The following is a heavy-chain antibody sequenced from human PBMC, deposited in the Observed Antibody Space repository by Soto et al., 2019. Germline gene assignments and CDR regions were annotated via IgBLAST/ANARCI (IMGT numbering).Heavy chain of an antibody. CDR2: INHSGST. D-gene: IGHD1-7*01. CDR1: GVSFSGYY. J-gene: IGHJ4*02. Sequence: PSETLSLTCAVYGVSFSGYYWSWIRQPPGKGLEWIGEINHSGSTNYNPSLKSRVTISVDTSKNQFSLKLSSVTAADTAVYYCARALTGTLDYWGQGTLVTVSS. CDR3: ARALTGTLDY. V-gene: IGHV4-34*01.